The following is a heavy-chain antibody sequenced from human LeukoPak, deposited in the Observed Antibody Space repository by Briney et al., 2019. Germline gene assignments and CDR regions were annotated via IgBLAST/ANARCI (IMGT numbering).Heavy chain of an antibody. D-gene: IGHD1-26*01. CDR3: ARVVGGTYSMDV. J-gene: IGHJ6*02. CDR1: GGSVSSGSDY. V-gene: IGHV4-61*01. CDR2: IYYSGST. Sequence: PETLSLTCTVSGGSVSSGSDYWSWIRQPPGKELEWIGFIYYSGSTKYNPSLKSRVTISIDTSKSQFSLKLNSVTAADTAVYYCARVVGGTYSMDVWGQGTTVTVSS.